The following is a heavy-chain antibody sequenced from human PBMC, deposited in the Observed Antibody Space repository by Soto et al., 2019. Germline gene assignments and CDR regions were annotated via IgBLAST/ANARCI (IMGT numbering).Heavy chain of an antibody. CDR1: GFAFSDYS. J-gene: IGHJ4*02. V-gene: IGHV3-23*01. Sequence: DVQLLESGGGVVRSGGSLRLSCSASGFAFSDYSMHWVRQAPGKGPEWVSAISGGGGNTYYAGSVNGRFTISRDNSRNTLYLQMHSLRDDDTALYYCAKETYGSGWTLDSWGQGTRATVSS. CDR3: AKETYGSGWTLDS. D-gene: IGHD6-19*01. CDR2: ISGGGGNT.